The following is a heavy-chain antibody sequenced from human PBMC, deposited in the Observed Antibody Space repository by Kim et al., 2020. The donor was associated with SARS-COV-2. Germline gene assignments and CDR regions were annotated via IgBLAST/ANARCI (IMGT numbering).Heavy chain of an antibody. CDR3: ARHPPYDILTGYYDYFDY. Sequence: GASLKISCKGSGYSFTSYWISWVRQMPGKGLEWMGRIDPSDSYTNYSPSFQGHVTISADKSISTAYLQWSSLKASDTAMYYCARHPPYDILTGYYDYFDYWGQGTLVTVSS. D-gene: IGHD3-9*01. V-gene: IGHV5-10-1*01. J-gene: IGHJ4*02. CDR2: IDPSDSYT. CDR1: GYSFTSYW.